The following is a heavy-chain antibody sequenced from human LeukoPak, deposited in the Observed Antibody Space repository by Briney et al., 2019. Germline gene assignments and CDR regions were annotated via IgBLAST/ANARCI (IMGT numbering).Heavy chain of an antibody. CDR1: GYTFTSYY. CDR3: AREPPYYYDSSGYYYYGMDV. Sequence: ASVKVSCKASGYTFTSYYMHWVRQAPGQGLEWMGIINPSGGSTSYAQKFQGRVTMTRDTSTSTVYMELSSLRSEDTAVYYCAREPPYYYDSSGYYYYGMDVWGQGTTVTVSS. V-gene: IGHV1-46*01. CDR2: INPSGGST. D-gene: IGHD3-22*01. J-gene: IGHJ6*02.